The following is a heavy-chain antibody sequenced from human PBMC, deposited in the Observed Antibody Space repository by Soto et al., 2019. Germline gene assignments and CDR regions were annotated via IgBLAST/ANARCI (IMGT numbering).Heavy chain of an antibody. CDR3: ATEPPLYYDSSDDNRRVY. D-gene: IGHD3-22*01. J-gene: IGHJ4*02. CDR2: ISISGGST. CDR1: GATFSRHA. V-gene: IGHV3-23*01. Sequence: EVQLLESGGGLVQPGGSLRLSCAASGATFSRHAMSWVRQAPGKGLEWVSSISISGGSTYYADTVKGRFTISRDNSKNTLYLQMISLTAEDTAVYYCATEPPLYYDSSDDNRRVYWGQGPLVTVSS.